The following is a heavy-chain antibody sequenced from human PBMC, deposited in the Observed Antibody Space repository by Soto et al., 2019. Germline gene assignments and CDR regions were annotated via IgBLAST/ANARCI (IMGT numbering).Heavy chain of an antibody. CDR1: GGTFSSYA. J-gene: IGHJ6*02. V-gene: IGHV1-69*12. CDR2: IIPIFGTA. Sequence: QVQLVQSGAEVKKPGSSVKVSCKASGGTFSSYAISWVRQAPGQGLEWMGGIIPIFGTANYAQKFQGRVTMTADEPTSTAYMALSSLRSEDTAVYYCARHVPAAGYYYGMDVWGQGTTVTVSS. D-gene: IGHD2-2*01. CDR3: ARHVPAAGYYYGMDV.